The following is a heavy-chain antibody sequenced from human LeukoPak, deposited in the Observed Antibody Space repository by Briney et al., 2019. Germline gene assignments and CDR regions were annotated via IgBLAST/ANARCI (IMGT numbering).Heavy chain of an antibody. J-gene: IGHJ4*02. D-gene: IGHD6-6*01. CDR1: GGSFSGYY. Sequence: PAETLSLTCAVYGGSFSGYYWSWIRQPPGKGLEWIGEINHSGSTYHNPSLKSRVTISVDTSKNQFSLKLSSVTAADTAVYYCARARRGSTSSPFRSSIAARNYFDYWGQGTLVTVSS. CDR2: INHSGST. CDR3: ARARRGSTSSPFRSSIAARNYFDY. V-gene: IGHV4-34*01.